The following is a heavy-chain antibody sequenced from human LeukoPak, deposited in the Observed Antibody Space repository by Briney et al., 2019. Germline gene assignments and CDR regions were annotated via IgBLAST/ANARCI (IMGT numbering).Heavy chain of an antibody. D-gene: IGHD4-17*01. CDR1: GFTFRSHA. V-gene: IGHV3-23*01. CDR3: AKGPTVTTFAY. CDR2: ISAGATST. Sequence: GGSLRLSCAASGFTFRSHAMHWVRQAPGKGLEWVSGISAGATSTYYADSVKGHFTISRDNPKNTLYLQMNSLRVEDTAMYYCAKGPTVTTFAYWGRGTLVTVSS. J-gene: IGHJ4*02.